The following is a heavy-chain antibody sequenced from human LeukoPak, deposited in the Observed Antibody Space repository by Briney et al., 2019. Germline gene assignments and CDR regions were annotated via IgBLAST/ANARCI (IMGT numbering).Heavy chain of an antibody. CDR3: ASGVPPYYFDY. D-gene: IGHD6-6*01. Sequence: SATLSLTCTVSGGSISSYYWSWIRQPPGKGLEWIGYIYYSGSTNYNPSLKSRVTISVDTSKNQFSLKLSSVTAADTAVYYCASGVPPYYFDYWGQGTLVTVSS. CDR1: GGSISSYY. CDR2: IYYSGST. V-gene: IGHV4-59*01. J-gene: IGHJ4*02.